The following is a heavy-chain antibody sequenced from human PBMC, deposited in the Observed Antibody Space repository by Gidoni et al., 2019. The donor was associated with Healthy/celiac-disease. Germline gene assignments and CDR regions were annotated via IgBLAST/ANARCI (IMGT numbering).Heavy chain of an antibody. CDR1: GLPFSSYA. CDR2: ISGSGGST. CDR3: AKDRRQWLAPPFFDY. J-gene: IGHJ4*02. Sequence: EVQLLESVGGLVQPGGSLRLSCSASGLPFSSYAMSWVRQAPGKGLEWVSAISGSGGSTYYADSVKGRCTISRDNSKNTLYLQMNSLRAEDTAVYYCAKDRRQWLAPPFFDYWGQGTLVTVSS. V-gene: IGHV3-23*01. D-gene: IGHD6-19*01.